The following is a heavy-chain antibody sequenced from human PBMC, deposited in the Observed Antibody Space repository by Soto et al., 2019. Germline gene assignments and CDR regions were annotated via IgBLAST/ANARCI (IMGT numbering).Heavy chain of an antibody. CDR2: IYYSGCT. Sequence: QVQLQESGPGLVKPSETLSLTCTVSGGSISSYYRSWIRQPPGKGLEWIGYIYYSGCTNYNPSLNSRVTISVDTSKNQFSLKLSSVTAADTTVYYCARGRGYSYGRQGFDYWGQGTLVTVSS. CDR3: ARGRGYSYGRQGFDY. CDR1: GGSISSYY. D-gene: IGHD5-18*01. V-gene: IGHV4-59*01. J-gene: IGHJ4*02.